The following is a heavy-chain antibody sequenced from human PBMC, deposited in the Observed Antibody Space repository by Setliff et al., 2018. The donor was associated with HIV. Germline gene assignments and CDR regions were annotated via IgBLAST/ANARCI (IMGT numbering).Heavy chain of an antibody. D-gene: IGHD5-18*01. V-gene: IGHV3-13*01. CDR1: GFTLRSYD. J-gene: IGHJ6*03. CDR2: LGVRGDT. Sequence: ETLRLSCVVSGFTLRSYDMYWVRQAPGKGLEWVSGLGVRGDTYYTGSVKGRFAISRGSAKNSLYLQMSNLRPEDTGVYYCLRGSIQVPGLDHMDVCGKGTTVTVSS. CDR3: LRGSIQVPGLDHMDV.